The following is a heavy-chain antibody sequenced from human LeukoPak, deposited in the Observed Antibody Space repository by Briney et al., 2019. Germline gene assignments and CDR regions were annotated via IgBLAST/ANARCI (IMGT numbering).Heavy chain of an antibody. D-gene: IGHD1-26*01. CDR3: ARDEIGGSFEY. Sequence: GRFTISRDNAEKSLYLQMNSLRAEDTAVYYCARDEIGGSFEYWGQGTQVTVSS. J-gene: IGHJ4*02. V-gene: IGHV3-11*06.